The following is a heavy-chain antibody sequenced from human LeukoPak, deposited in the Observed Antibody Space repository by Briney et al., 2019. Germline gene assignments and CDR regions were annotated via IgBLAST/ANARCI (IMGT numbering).Heavy chain of an antibody. CDR1: GFTFSSYS. J-gene: IGHJ3*02. V-gene: IGHV3-21*01. Sequence: KTGGSLRLSCAASGFTFSSYSMNWVRQAPGKGLEWVSSISSSSSYIYYADSVKGRFTISRDNAKNSLYLQMNSLRAEDTAVYYCARDGGYCSSTSCYTGAFDIWGQGTMVTVSS. CDR2: ISSSSSYI. CDR3: ARDGGYCSSTSCYTGAFDI. D-gene: IGHD2-2*02.